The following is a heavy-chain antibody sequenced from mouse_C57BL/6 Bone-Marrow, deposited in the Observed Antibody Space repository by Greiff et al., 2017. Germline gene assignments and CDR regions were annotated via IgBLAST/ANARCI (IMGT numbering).Heavy chain of an antibody. D-gene: IGHD2-5*01. CDR3: ARSRDGSKYFDY. J-gene: IGHJ2*01. V-gene: IGHV1-81*01. CDR2: IYPRSGTT. Sequence: QVHVKQSGAELARPGASVKLSCKASGYTFTSYGISWVKQRTGQGLEWIGEIYPRSGTTYYNEKFKGKATLTADKSSSTAYMELRSLTSEDSAVYFCARSRDGSKYFDYWGQGTTLTVSS. CDR1: GYTFTSYG.